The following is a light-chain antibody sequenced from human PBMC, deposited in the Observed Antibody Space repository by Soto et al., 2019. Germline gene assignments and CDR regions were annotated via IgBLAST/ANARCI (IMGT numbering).Light chain of an antibody. CDR2: GAS. CDR1: QGIGDT. V-gene: IGKV3-15*01. CDR3: QEYNTWPWT. J-gene: IGKJ1*01. Sequence: EIVMTQSPATLSVSPGEGATLSCRASQGIGDTLAWYQQKPGQTPRLLIYGASTRATGIPARFTGSGSGTEFILTITSLQSEDSAVYYCQEYNTWPWTFGQGIKVEFK.